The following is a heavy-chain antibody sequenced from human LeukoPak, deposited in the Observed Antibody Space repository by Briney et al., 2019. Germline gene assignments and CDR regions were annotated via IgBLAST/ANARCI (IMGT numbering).Heavy chain of an antibody. D-gene: IGHD3-10*01. J-gene: IGHJ4*02. CDR3: AKVRRFGELTD. CDR1: GFTFSSYG. V-gene: IGHV3-23*01. Sequence: GGSLRLSCAASGFTFSSYGMSWVRQAPGKGLEWVSAISGSGGSTYYAGSVKGRFTISRDNSKNTLYLQMNSLRAEDTAVYYCAKVRRFGELTDWGQGTLVTVSS. CDR2: ISGSGGST.